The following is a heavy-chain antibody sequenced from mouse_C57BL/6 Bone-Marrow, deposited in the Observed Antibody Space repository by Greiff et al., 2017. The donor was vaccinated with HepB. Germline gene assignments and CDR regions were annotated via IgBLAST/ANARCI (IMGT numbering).Heavy chain of an antibody. V-gene: IGHV5-9-1*02. Sequence: EVHLVESGEGLVKPGGSLKLSCAASGFTFSSYAMSWVRQTPEKRLEWVAYISSGGDYIYYADTVKGRFTISRDNARNTLYLQMSSLKSEDTAMYYCTREDGSSSYYAMDYWGQGTSVTVSS. D-gene: IGHD1-1*01. CDR2: ISSGGDYI. CDR3: TREDGSSSYYAMDY. CDR1: GFTFSSYA. J-gene: IGHJ4*01.